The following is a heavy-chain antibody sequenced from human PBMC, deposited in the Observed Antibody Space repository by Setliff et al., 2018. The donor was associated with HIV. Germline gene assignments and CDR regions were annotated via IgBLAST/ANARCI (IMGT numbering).Heavy chain of an antibody. CDR2: ISSSSSYI. Sequence: LRLSCAASGFTLSSYSMNWVRQAPGKGLEWVSSISSSSSYIYYADSVKGRFTISRDNAKNSLYLQMNSLRAEDTAVYYCASDATPYYYDSSGSNYWGQGTLVTVSS. D-gene: IGHD3-22*01. CDR3: ASDATPYYYDSSGSNY. V-gene: IGHV3-21*01. J-gene: IGHJ4*02. CDR1: GFTLSSYS.